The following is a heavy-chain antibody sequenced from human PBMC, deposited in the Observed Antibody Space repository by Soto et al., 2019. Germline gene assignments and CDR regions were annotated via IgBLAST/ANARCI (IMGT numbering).Heavy chain of an antibody. D-gene: IGHD3-22*01. CDR1: GFTFDDYA. CDR3: AKDMGPYYYDSSGYNWFDP. Sequence: PGGSLRLSCAASGFTFDDYAMHWVRQAPGKGLEWVSGISWNSGSIGYADSVKGRFTISRDNAKNSLYLQMNSLRAEDTALYYCAKDMGPYYYDSSGYNWFDPWGQGTLVTVSS. CDR2: ISWNSGSI. J-gene: IGHJ5*02. V-gene: IGHV3-9*01.